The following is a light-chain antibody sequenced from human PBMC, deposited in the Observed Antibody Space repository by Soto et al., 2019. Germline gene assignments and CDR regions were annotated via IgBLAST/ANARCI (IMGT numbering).Light chain of an antibody. Sequence: EVDLTQTPFAMSLSPGKSSTLSCRASQSVSETHVAWYQQRPGQAPRLLIYDASRRDIGVPDRFSGSGSGADFTLTISSLEPEDFAVYYCQHFGSSPLTFGGGTKVDIK. V-gene: IGKV3-20*01. CDR2: DAS. CDR3: QHFGSSPLT. CDR1: QSVSETH. J-gene: IGKJ4*01.